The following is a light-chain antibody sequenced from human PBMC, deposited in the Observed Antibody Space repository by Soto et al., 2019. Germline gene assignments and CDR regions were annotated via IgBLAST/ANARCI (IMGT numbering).Light chain of an antibody. J-gene: IGLJ2*01. V-gene: IGLV2-14*01. CDR1: SSDVGGYNY. CDR3: SSYTSSSTLVV. Sequence: QSALTQPASVSGSPGQSITISCTGTSSDVGGYNYVSWYQQHPGKAPKLMIYDVSNRPSGVSNRFSGSKSGNTASLTISGLQAEDXXDYYCSSYTSSSTLVVFGGGTKLTVL. CDR2: DVS.